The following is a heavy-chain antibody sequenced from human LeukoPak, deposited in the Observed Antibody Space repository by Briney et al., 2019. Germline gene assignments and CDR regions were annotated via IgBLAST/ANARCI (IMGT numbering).Heavy chain of an antibody. CDR1: GGSISSSSSSYF. CDR2: IHYSGST. V-gene: IGHV4-39*07. Sequence: NSSVTLSLTCTVSGGSISSSSSSYFWGWIRQSPGKGLEWIGTIHYSGSTYYNPSLKSRVTISVDTSKNQFSLKLTSVTAADTAVYYSARVPRGVGAIEYYGVDVWGQGTTVTVSS. J-gene: IGHJ6*02. D-gene: IGHD1-26*01. CDR3: ARVPRGVGAIEYYGVDV.